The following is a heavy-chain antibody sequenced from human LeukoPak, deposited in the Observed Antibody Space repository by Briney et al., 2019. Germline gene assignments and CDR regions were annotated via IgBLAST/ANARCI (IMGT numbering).Heavy chain of an antibody. D-gene: IGHD3-22*01. CDR1: GFTFSSHG. CDR3: AKGYYDSSGYYPDY. CDR2: LSFDGSNE. Sequence: GGSLRLSCAASGFTFSSHGMHWVRQAPGKGLEWVAVLSFDGSNEDHADSVKGRFTISRDNSKNTLYLQMNSLRAEDTAVYYCAKGYYDSSGYYPDYWGQGTLVTVSS. J-gene: IGHJ4*02. V-gene: IGHV3-30*18.